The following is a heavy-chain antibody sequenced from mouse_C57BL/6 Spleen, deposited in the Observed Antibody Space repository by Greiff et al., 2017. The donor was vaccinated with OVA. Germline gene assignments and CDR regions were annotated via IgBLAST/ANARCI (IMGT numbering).Heavy chain of an antibody. Sequence: EVKLQESGPGLVKPSQSLSLTCSVTGYSITSGYYWNWIRQFPGNKLEWMGYISYDGSNNYNPSLKNRISITRDTSKNQFFLKLNSVTTEDTATYYCARRLLRYFDVWGTGTTVTVSS. J-gene: IGHJ1*03. D-gene: IGHD2-3*01. CDR1: GYSITSGYY. CDR2: ISYDGSN. V-gene: IGHV3-6*01. CDR3: ARRLLRYFDV.